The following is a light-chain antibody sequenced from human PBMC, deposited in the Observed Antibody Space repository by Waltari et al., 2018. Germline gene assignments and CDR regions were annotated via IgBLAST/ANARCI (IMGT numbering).Light chain of an antibody. V-gene: IGKV4-1*01. J-gene: IGKJ1*01. Sequence: DIVMTQSPDSLAVSLGERATINCKSSQSVLYSSNNKDYLAWYQQKPGPPPKLLIYWASTRESGVPDRFSGSGSGTDFTRTISSLQAEDVAVYYCQQYYSTPWTFGQGTKVEIK. CDR3: QQYYSTPWT. CDR2: WAS. CDR1: QSVLYSSNNKDY.